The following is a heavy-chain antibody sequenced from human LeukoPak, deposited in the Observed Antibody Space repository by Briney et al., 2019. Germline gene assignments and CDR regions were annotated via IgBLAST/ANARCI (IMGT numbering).Heavy chain of an antibody. Sequence: SVKVSCKASGGTFSSYAISWVRQAPGQGLEWMGGIIPTFGTANYAQKFQGRVTITADESTSTAYMELSSLRSEDTAVYYCARGSIRGSGSYSIDYWGQGTLVTVSS. V-gene: IGHV1-69*01. D-gene: IGHD3-10*01. CDR1: GGTFSSYA. CDR3: ARGSIRGSGSYSIDY. J-gene: IGHJ4*02. CDR2: IIPTFGTA.